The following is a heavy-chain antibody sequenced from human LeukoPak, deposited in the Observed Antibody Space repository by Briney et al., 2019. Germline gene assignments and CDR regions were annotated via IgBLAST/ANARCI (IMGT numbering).Heavy chain of an antibody. Sequence: GESLKISCKGSGYNFTNYWIAWVRQTPGKGLECMGIIHPRDSDTRYSPSFQGQVTISADKSVSTAYLRWSSLKASDTAMYYCARAIGTITMIRGVIRRSGWFDPWGQGTLVTVSS. CDR1: GYNFTNYW. CDR3: ARAIGTITMIRGVIRRSGWFDP. CDR2: IHPRDSDT. J-gene: IGHJ5*02. V-gene: IGHV5-51*01. D-gene: IGHD3-10*01.